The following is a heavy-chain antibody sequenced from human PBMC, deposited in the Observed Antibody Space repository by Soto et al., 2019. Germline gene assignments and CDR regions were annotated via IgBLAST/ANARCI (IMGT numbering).Heavy chain of an antibody. CDR3: AREDVSGTYYFDY. Sequence: AETLSLTCTVSGAPVSSETHFWTWIRQPPGKGLEWIGYMYYSGITNSNPALKSRVTLSVDRSRTQFCLSLNSVTDADTAVYYSAREDVSGTYYFDYWGQGTQVTVSS. CDR1: GAPVSSETHF. CDR2: MYYSGIT. V-gene: IGHV4-61*01. J-gene: IGHJ4*02. D-gene: IGHD3-3*01.